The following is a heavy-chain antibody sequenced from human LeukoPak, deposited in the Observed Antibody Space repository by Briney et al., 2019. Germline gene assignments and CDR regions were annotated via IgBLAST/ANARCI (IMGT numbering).Heavy chain of an antibody. D-gene: IGHD4-23*01. J-gene: IGHJ4*02. V-gene: IGHV3-48*04. CDR2: IGSSSATI. CDR1: GFTFSSYN. CDR3: ASTVVRNYFDY. Sequence: PGGSLRLSCAASGFTFSSYNMNWVRQAPGKGLEWVSYIGSSSATIYYADSVKGRFTISRDNAKNSLYLQMDSLRAEDTAVYYCASTVVRNYFDYWGQGTLVTVSS.